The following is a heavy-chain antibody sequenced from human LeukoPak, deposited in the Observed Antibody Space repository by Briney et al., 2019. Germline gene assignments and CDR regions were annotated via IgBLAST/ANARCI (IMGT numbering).Heavy chain of an antibody. CDR1: GYSISSGYY. Sequence: SETLSLTCTVSGYSISSGYYWGWIRQPPGKGLEWIGSIYHSGSTYYNPSLKSRVTISVDTSKNQFSLKLSSVTAADTAVYYCARQEEVGATSFDYWGQGTLVTVSS. J-gene: IGHJ4*02. CDR2: IYHSGST. V-gene: IGHV4-38-2*02. CDR3: ARQEEVGATSFDY. D-gene: IGHD1-26*01.